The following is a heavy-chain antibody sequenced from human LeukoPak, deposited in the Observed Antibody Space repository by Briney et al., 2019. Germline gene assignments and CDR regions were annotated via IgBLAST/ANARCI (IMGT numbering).Heavy chain of an antibody. V-gene: IGHV3-30*03. J-gene: IGHJ4*02. CDR3: ARDSNYDSSGSPGTLFDY. CDR2: ISYDGSNK. D-gene: IGHD3-22*01. Sequence: GGSLRLSCAASGFAFSSYGMQWVRQAPGKGLEWVAVISYDGSNKYYADSVKGRFTISRDNSKNTLYLQMNSLRAEDTAVYYCARDSNYDSSGSPGTLFDYWGQGTLVTVSS. CDR1: GFAFSSYG.